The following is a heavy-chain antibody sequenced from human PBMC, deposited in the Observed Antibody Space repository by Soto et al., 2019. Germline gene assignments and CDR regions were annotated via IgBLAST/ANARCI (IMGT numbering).Heavy chain of an antibody. CDR3: ARSYYDSSGYTYNWFDP. Sequence: AASVKVSCKASGYTFTGYYMHWVRQAPGQGLEWMGWINPNSGGTNYAQKFQGRVTMTRDTSISTAYMELSRLRSDDTAVYYCARSYYDSSGYTYNWFDPWGQGTLVTVSS. CDR1: GYTFTGYY. CDR2: INPNSGGT. J-gene: IGHJ5*02. V-gene: IGHV1-2*02. D-gene: IGHD3-22*01.